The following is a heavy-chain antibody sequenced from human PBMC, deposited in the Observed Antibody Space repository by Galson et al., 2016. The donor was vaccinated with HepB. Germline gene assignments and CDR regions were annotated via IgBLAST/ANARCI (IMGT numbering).Heavy chain of an antibody. V-gene: IGHV1-69*13. CDR2: IIPIFGKA. D-gene: IGHD3-16*01. CDR3: ARVVRRLSYGHPFEY. J-gene: IGHJ4*02. CDR1: GGTFSSYA. Sequence: SVKVSCKASGGTFSSYAMNWVRQAPGQGLEWMGGIIPIFGKANYAQKFQGRVTITADGSTNTACMELSSLTSEDTAAYYCARVVRRLSYGHPFEYWGQGTLVTVSS.